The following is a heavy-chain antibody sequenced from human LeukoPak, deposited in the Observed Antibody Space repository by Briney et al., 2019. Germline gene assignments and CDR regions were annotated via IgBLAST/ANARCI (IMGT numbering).Heavy chain of an antibody. V-gene: IGHV3-74*01. CDR3: ASPLNFWSGYYTGGFDY. CDR1: GFTFSSYW. Sequence: GGSLRLSCAASGFTFSSYWMHWVRQAPGKGLVWVSRINTDGSSTSYADSVKGRFTISRDNSKNTLYLQMNSLRAEDTAVYYCASPLNFWSGYYTGGFDYWGQGTLVTVSS. CDR2: INTDGSST. J-gene: IGHJ4*02. D-gene: IGHD3-3*01.